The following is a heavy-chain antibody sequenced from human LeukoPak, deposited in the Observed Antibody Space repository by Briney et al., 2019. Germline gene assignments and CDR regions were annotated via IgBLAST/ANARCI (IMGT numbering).Heavy chain of an antibody. D-gene: IGHD1-26*01. CDR3: ARDSGSYYLDY. CDR2: IYTSGST. V-gene: IGHV4-61*02. Sequence: PSETLSLTCTVSGGSISIGSYYWSWIRQPAGKGREWIGRIYTSGSTNYNPSLKSRVTISVDTSKNQFSLKLSSVTAADTAVYYCARDSGSYYLDYWGQGTLVTVSS. CDR1: GGSISIGSYY. J-gene: IGHJ4*02.